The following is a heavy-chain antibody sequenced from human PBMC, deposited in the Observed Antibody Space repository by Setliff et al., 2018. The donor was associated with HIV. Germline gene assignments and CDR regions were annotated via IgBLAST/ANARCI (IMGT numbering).Heavy chain of an antibody. CDR2: VYTSGST. J-gene: IGHJ6*02. D-gene: IGHD2-21*02. CDR1: GGSISSGSYY. Sequence: KPSETLSLTCTVSGGSISSGSYYWNWIRQPAGKGLEWIWRVYTSGSTNYNPSLKSRVTISLDTSKNQFSLKLSSVTAADTAVYYCARWDCGGDCYSEYSYYYGMDVWGQGTTVTVSS. CDR3: ARWDCGGDCYSEYSYYYGMDV. V-gene: IGHV4-61*02.